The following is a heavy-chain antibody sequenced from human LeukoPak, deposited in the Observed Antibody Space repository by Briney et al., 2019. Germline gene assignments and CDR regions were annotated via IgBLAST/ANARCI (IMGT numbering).Heavy chain of an antibody. Sequence: SETLSLTCAVYGGSFSGYYWSWISQPPGKGLEWIGKINHSGSTNYNPSLESRVTISVDTSKNQFSRKLSSVTAADTAVYYCAKGVPPPPDLNQTDYWGQGTLVTVSS. CDR3: AKGVPPPPDLNQTDY. CDR2: INHSGST. CDR1: GGSFSGYY. J-gene: IGHJ4*02. D-gene: IGHD1-14*01. V-gene: IGHV4-34*01.